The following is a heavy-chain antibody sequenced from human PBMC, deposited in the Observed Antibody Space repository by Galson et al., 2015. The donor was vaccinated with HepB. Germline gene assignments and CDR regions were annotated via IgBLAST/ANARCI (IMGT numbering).Heavy chain of an antibody. CDR1: GGSISSYY. CDR3: ASGGPGGYYDFWSGYHPFDY. D-gene: IGHD3-3*01. J-gene: IGHJ4*02. V-gene: IGHV4-59*01. Sequence: SETLSLTCTVSGGSISSYYWSWIRQPPGKGLEWIGYIYYSGSTNYNPSLKSRVTISVDTSKNQFSLKLSSVTAADTAVYYCASGGPGGYYDFWSGYHPFDYWGQGTLVTVSS. CDR2: IYYSGST.